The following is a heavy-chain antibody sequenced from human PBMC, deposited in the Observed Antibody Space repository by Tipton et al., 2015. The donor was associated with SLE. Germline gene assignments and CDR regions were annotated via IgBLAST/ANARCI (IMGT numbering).Heavy chain of an antibody. CDR3: ARVPLGSSLREGTFDY. CDR1: NGSISSSGYY. D-gene: IGHD1-1*01. Sequence: TLSLTCTVSNGSISSSGYYWGWIRKPPGKGLEWIGSLYYNGLTYYNPSLKSRVTISGDTSKNQFSLKLTSVTAADTAVYYCARVPLGSSLREGTFDYWGQGSQVTVSS. CDR2: LYYNGLT. J-gene: IGHJ4*02. V-gene: IGHV4-39*07.